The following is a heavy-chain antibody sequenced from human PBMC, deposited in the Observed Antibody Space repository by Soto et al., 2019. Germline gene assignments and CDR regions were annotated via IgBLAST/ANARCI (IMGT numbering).Heavy chain of an antibody. J-gene: IGHJ6*02. CDR2: ISGSGGST. Sequence: EVQLLESGGGLVQPGGSLRLSCADSGFTFSSYAMSWVRQAPGKGREWVSGISGSGGSTYYADSVKGRFTISRDNSKNKLYLRMNSLGARAASVYFCARLRVAATEGFDYCCGRAVWGQGTTVTVSS. V-gene: IGHV3-23*01. CDR3: ARLRVAATEGFDYCCGRAV. D-gene: IGHD5-12*01. CDR1: GFTFSSYA.